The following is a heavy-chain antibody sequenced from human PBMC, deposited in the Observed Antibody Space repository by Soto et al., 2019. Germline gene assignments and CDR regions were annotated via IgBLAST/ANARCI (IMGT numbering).Heavy chain of an antibody. V-gene: IGHV4-34*01. Sequence: KTSETLSLTCAVYGGSFSCYYWSWIRQPPGKGLEWIGEINHSGSTNYNPSLKSRVTISVDTSKNQFSLKLSSVTAADTAVYYCARGEPXRALRYDFWSGFNWFDPWGQGTLVTVSS. D-gene: IGHD3-3*01. CDR3: ARGEPXRALRYDFWSGFNWFDP. CDR2: INHSGST. J-gene: IGHJ5*02. CDR1: GGSFSCYY.